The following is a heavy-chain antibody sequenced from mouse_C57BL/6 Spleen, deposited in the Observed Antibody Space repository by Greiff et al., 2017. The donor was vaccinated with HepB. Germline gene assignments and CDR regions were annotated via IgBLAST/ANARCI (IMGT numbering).Heavy chain of an antibody. CDR2: IYPRSGNT. V-gene: IGHV1-81*01. J-gene: IGHJ4*01. Sequence: QVQLKQSGAELARPGASVKLSCKASGYTFTSYGISWVKQRTGQGLEWIGEIYPRSGNTYYNEKFKGKATLTADKSSSTAYMELRSRTSEDSAVYFCARGDTTVVATKGYAMDYWGQGTSVTVSS. CDR1: GYTFTSYG. D-gene: IGHD1-1*01. CDR3: ARGDTTVVATKGYAMDY.